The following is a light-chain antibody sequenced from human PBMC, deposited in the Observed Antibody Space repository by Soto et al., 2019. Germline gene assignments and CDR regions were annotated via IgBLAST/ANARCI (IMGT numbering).Light chain of an antibody. CDR1: HSDIGAGYG. CDR2: GNR. V-gene: IGLV1-40*01. CDR3: QSDDSNLSGV. J-gene: IGLJ3*02. Sequence: QSVLTQPPSVTGAPGQRVTISCTGSHSDIGAGYGVHWYQQFPHSAPKLLIYGNRNRPSGVPDRFSGSKSGTSASLAITGLQAEDEADYYCQSDDSNLSGVFGGGTTLTVL.